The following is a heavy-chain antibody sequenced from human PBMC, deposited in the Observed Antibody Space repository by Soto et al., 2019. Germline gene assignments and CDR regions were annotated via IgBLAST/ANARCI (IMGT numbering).Heavy chain of an antibody. CDR1: GFTFSSYW. CDR2: IKQDGSEK. Sequence: EVQLVESGGGLVQPGGSLRLSCAAYGFTFSSYWMSWVRQAPGKGLEWVANIKQDGSEKYYVDSVKGRFNISRDDAKNSLYLQMNSLRAEDTAVYYCARRGVITMVRLYYFCYMDVWGKGTTVTVSS. D-gene: IGHD3-10*01. CDR3: ARRGVITMVRLYYFCYMDV. V-gene: IGHV3-7*01. J-gene: IGHJ6*03.